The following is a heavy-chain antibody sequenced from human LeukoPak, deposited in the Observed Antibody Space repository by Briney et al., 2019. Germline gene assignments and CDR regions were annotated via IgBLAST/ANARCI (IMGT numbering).Heavy chain of an antibody. CDR3: ARDSTEAAAGPNWFDP. D-gene: IGHD6-13*01. CDR2: MNPNSGNT. Sequence: GASVKVSCKASGYTFTSYDINWVRQATGQGLEWMGWMNPNSGNTGYAQKLQGRVTMTTDTSTSTAYMELRSLRSDDTAVYYCARDSTEAAAGPNWFDPWGQGTLVTVSS. J-gene: IGHJ5*02. CDR1: GYTFTSYD. V-gene: IGHV1-8*01.